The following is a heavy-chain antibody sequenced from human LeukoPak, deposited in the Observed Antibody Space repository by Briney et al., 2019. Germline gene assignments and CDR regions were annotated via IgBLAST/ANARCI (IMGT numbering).Heavy chain of an antibody. Sequence: ASVKVSCKASGYTFTSYAMNWVRQAPGQGLEWMGWINTNTGNPTYAQGFTGRFVFSLDTSVSTAYLQISSLKAEDTAVYYCARSLARIAVATRMIGASDYWGQGTLVTVSS. J-gene: IGHJ4*02. D-gene: IGHD6-19*01. CDR3: ARSLARIAVATRMIGASDY. CDR2: INTNTGNP. CDR1: GYTFTSYA. V-gene: IGHV7-4-1*02.